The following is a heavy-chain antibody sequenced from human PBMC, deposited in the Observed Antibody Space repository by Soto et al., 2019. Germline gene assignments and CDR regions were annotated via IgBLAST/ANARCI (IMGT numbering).Heavy chain of an antibody. Sequence: EVQLVESGGGLVQPGGSLRLSCAASGFNFGSHWMSWVRQAPGKGLEWVASIKQDGSGEYYVDSVKGRFTISRDNAKNSLYLQMNRLSAVDTSVYYCARDTSVIGTGLYYVNFWGQGTLVTVS. D-gene: IGHD6-19*01. CDR1: GFNFGSHW. CDR3: ARDTSVIGTGLYYVNF. CDR2: IKQDGSGE. J-gene: IGHJ4*02. V-gene: IGHV3-7*01.